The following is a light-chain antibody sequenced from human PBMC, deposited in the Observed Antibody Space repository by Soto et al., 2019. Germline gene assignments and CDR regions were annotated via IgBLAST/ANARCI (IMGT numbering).Light chain of an antibody. Sequence: DIQMTQSPASLSASVEDRVTITCRASQTVRTYLNWYQQKPGKAPKLLIYAASNLQSGVPSRFSGSGSGTDFTLTITSLRPEDFATYWCQQSYNTPVTFGQGTRQEI. CDR1: QTVRTY. J-gene: IGKJ5*01. CDR3: QQSYNTPVT. CDR2: AAS. V-gene: IGKV1-39*01.